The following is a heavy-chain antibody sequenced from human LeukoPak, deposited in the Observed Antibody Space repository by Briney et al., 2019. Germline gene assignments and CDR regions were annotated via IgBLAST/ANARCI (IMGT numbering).Heavy chain of an antibody. CDR1: GFTVGSSY. J-gene: IGHJ4*02. D-gene: IGHD3-9*01. V-gene: IGHV3-53*01. CDR2: IYGGGNT. CDR3: AKGTIIQDDY. Sequence: GGSLRLSGAPSGFTVGSSYMNWVRQAPGKGLEWVSLIYGGGNTYYADSVKGRFTISRDNSKNTLYLQMNSLRAEDTAVYYCAKGTIIQDDYWGQGTLVTVSS.